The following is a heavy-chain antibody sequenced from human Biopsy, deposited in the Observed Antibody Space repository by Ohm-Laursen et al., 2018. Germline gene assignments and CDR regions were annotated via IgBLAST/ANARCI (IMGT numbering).Heavy chain of an antibody. CDR2: IHYTGHI. Sequence: TLSLTCTVSGDTISTYYWNWIRQTPGKGLEWIGYIHYTGHIRINPSLNSRATISVDTSKDQFSLKLSPLTAADTAIYYCARNRVDVVKVTTIGWNFDLWGRGTLVTVS. D-gene: IGHD5-12*01. CDR1: GDTISTYY. V-gene: IGHV4-59*08. CDR3: ARNRVDVVKVTTIGWNFDL. J-gene: IGHJ2*01.